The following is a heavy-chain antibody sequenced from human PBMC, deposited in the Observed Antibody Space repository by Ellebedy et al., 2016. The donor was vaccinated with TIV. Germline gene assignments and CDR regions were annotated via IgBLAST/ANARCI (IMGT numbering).Heavy chain of an antibody. CDR1: GASISSDHW. Sequence: MPSETLSLTCAVPGASISSDHWWTWVRQPPGKGLEWMGEIYHTGGTGYNPSLKSRLIISLDKSKNQLSLTLTSVTAADTAVYHCTRREVRAVAGGVDVWGQGTTVTVSS. D-gene: IGHD6-19*01. CDR3: TRREVRAVAGGVDV. V-gene: IGHV4-4*02. J-gene: IGHJ6*02. CDR2: IYHTGGT.